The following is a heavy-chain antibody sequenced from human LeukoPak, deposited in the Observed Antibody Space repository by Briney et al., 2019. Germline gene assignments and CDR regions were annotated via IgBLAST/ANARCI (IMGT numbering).Heavy chain of an antibody. V-gene: IGHV1-2*02. CDR1: GYTFTGYY. D-gene: IGHD6-19*01. J-gene: IGHJ6*03. CDR2: INPNSGGT. CDR3: ARDLYQWLPSTRPGDYCCYLDF. Sequence: GASVKVSCKASGYTFTGYYIHWVRQAPGQGLEYMGWINPNSGGTNYAQKFQGRVTMTRDTSISTAYMELSRLRSDDTAVYYCARDLYQWLPSTRPGDYCCYLDFWGEGTTVTVSS.